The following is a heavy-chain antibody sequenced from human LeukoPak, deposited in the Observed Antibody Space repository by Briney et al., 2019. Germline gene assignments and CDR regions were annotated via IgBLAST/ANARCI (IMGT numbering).Heavy chain of an antibody. CDR1: GGSISSYY. CDR2: IYYSGST. Sequence: SETLSLTCTVSGGSISSYYWSWIRQPPGKGLEWIGYIYYSGSTNYNPSLRSRVTISVDTSKNQFSLKLSSVTAADTAVHYCARTAAAGMSFDIWGQGTMVTVSS. CDR3: ARTAAAGMSFDI. D-gene: IGHD6-13*01. V-gene: IGHV4-59*08. J-gene: IGHJ3*02.